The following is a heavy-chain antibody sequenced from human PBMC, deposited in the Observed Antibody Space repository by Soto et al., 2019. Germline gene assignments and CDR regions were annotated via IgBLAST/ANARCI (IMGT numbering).Heavy chain of an antibody. Sequence: PGGSLRLSCAASGFTFSSYGMHWVRQAPGKGLEWVAVISYDGSNKYYADSVKGRFTISRDNSKNTPYLQMNSLRAEDTAVYYWARVWVEYYDSSGSWGWFDPWGQGTLVTVSS. V-gene: IGHV3-30*03. CDR3: ARVWVEYYDSSGSWGWFDP. CDR1: GFTFSSYG. CDR2: ISYDGSNK. J-gene: IGHJ5*02. D-gene: IGHD3-22*01.